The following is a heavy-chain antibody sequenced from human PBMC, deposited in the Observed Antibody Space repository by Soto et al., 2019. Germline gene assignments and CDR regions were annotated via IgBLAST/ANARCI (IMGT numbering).Heavy chain of an antibody. D-gene: IGHD3-16*01. J-gene: IGHJ4*02. CDR1: GFTFSSYG. CDR2: ISYDGSNK. Sequence: GGSLRLSCAVSGFTFSSYGMRWVRQAPGKGLEWVAVISYDGSNKYFADSVKGRFTISRDNSKNTLYLQMNSLRAEDTAVYYCAKDLTVGGYYFDYWGQGTLVTVSS. V-gene: IGHV3-30*18. CDR3: AKDLTVGGYYFDY.